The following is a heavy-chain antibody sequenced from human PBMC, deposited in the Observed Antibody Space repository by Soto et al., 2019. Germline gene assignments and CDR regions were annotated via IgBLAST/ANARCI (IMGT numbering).Heavy chain of an antibody. V-gene: IGHV1-24*01. CDR1: GNTLTGLP. Sequence: GASVKVSCKVSGNTLTGLPVHWVRQAPGKGLEWMGSVDPEEGERVFAQRFQGRVTMTEDTSTDTAYMELSSLKSEDTAVYYCAAGVTTFDYWGQGTLVTVSS. CDR2: VDPEEGER. J-gene: IGHJ4*02. D-gene: IGHD4-17*01. CDR3: AAGVTTFDY.